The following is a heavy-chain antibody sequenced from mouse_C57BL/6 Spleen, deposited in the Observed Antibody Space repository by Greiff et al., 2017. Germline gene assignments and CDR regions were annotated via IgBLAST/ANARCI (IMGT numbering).Heavy chain of an antibody. CDR2: INPNNGGT. D-gene: IGHD2-4*01. Sequence: EVQLQQSGPELVKPGASVKIPCKAPGYTFTDYNMDWVKQSHGKSLEWIGDINPNNGGTIYNQKFKGKATLTVDKSSSTAYMELRSLTSEDTAVYYCARKNQRDYDSHYYAMDYWGQGTSVTVSS. V-gene: IGHV1-18*01. CDR3: ARKNQRDYDSHYYAMDY. CDR1: GYTFTDYN. J-gene: IGHJ4*01.